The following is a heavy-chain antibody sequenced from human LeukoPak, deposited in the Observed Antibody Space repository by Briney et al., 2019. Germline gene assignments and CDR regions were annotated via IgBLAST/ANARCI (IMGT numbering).Heavy chain of an antibody. Sequence: GASVKVSCKASGYTLTSYYMHWVRQAPGKGLEWMRGFDPEDGETIYAQKFQGRVTMTEDTSTDTAYMELSSLRSEDTAVYYCATDLRAMRWLQFLPFWGQGTLVTVSS. CDR1: GYTLTSYY. J-gene: IGHJ4*02. D-gene: IGHD5-24*01. CDR3: ATDLRAMRWLQFLPF. V-gene: IGHV1-24*01. CDR2: FDPEDGET.